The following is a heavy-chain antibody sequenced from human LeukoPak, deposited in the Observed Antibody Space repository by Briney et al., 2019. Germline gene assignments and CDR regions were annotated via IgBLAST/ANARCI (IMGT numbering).Heavy chain of an antibody. CDR2: ISGGDSST. D-gene: IGHD4-17*01. CDR1: GFTFNYYA. V-gene: IGHV3-23*01. J-gene: IGHJ5*02. Sequence: GGSLRLSCAASGFTFNYYAMNWVRRAPGKGLEWVSAISGGDSSTYYANSVKGRFTFSRDNSKNTLYLQMNSLRAEDTAIYYCARMIRDYGDSNWFDPWGQGTLVTVSS. CDR3: ARMIRDYGDSNWFDP.